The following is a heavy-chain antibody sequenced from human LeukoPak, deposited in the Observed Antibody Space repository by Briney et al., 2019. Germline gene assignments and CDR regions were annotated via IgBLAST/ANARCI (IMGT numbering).Heavy chain of an antibody. D-gene: IGHD1-26*01. CDR1: GFTFSRYS. J-gene: IGHJ2*01. CDR2: ISNDGSSA. V-gene: IGHV3-30*14. CDR3: GRGRLESVWEWCFDP. Sequence: PGGSLRLSCAASGFTFSRYSMHWVRQAPVKGLEWVAVISNDGSSAYYADAVKGRFTISRDNSKSTLSLQMDSLAPDDTAVCYCGRGRLESVWEWCFDPWGRGTLVTVSS.